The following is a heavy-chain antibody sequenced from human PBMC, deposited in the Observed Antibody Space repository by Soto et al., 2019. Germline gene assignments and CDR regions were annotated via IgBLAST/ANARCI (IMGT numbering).Heavy chain of an antibody. CDR3: AKDNGRIYYDSSGYYDY. CDR1: GFTFDDYA. J-gene: IGHJ4*02. V-gene: IGHV3-9*01. D-gene: IGHD3-22*01. CDR2: ISWNSGSI. Sequence: GGSLRLSCAASGFTFDDYAMHWVRQAPGKGLEWVSGISWNSGSIGYADSVKGRFTISRDNAKNSLYLQMNSLRAEDTALYYCAKDNGRIYYDSSGYYDYWGQGTLVTVSS.